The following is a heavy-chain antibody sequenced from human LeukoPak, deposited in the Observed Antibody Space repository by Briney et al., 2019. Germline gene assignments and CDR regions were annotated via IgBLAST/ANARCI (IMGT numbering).Heavy chain of an antibody. Sequence: GGSLRLSCAASGLTFSSDSMVWVRQAPGKGLVWVSYINADGTSTTYADSVKGQFTISRDNAKKTVYLQMNSLTSEDTAVYYCARNRDGLGLWGQGTLVTVSS. V-gene: IGHV3-74*01. CDR3: ARNRDGLGL. CDR1: GLTFSSDS. D-gene: IGHD3-16*01. J-gene: IGHJ4*02. CDR2: INADGTST.